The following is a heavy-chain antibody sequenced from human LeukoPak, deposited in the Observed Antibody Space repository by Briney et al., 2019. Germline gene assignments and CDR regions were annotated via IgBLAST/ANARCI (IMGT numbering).Heavy chain of an antibody. Sequence: GGSLRLSCAASGFSFRSFAMNWVRQAPGKGLEWVSSISSSSSYIYYADSVKGRFTISRDNAKNSLYLQMNSLRAEDTAVYYCARAPMDVWGKGTTVTVSS. V-gene: IGHV3-21*01. J-gene: IGHJ6*04. CDR1: GFSFRSFA. CDR2: ISSSSSYI. CDR3: ARAPMDV.